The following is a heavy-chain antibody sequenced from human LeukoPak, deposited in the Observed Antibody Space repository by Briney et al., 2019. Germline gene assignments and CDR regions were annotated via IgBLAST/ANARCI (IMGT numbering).Heavy chain of an antibody. CDR3: ARSSGYSGYALVY. V-gene: IGHV4-59*01. CDR2: IYYSGST. J-gene: IGHJ4*02. D-gene: IGHD5-12*01. Sequence: SETLSLTCTASGGSISSYYWSWIRQPPGKGLEWVGYIYYSGSTNYNPSLKSRVTISVDTSKNQFSLKLSSVTAADTAVYYCARSSGYSGYALVYWGQGTLVTVSS. CDR1: GGSISSYY.